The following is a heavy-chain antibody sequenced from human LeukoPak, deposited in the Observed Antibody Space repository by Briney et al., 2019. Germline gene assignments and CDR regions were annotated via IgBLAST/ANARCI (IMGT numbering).Heavy chain of an antibody. D-gene: IGHD7-27*01. CDR3: ARTQNWANDAFDI. CDR2: IIPIFGTA. J-gene: IGHJ3*02. CDR1: GGTFSSYA. Sequence: ASVKVSCKASGGTFSSYAISWVRQAPGQGLEWMGGIIPIFGTANYAQKFQGRVTITADESTSTGYMELSSLRSEDTAVYYCARTQNWANDAFDIWGQGTMVTVSS. V-gene: IGHV1-69*13.